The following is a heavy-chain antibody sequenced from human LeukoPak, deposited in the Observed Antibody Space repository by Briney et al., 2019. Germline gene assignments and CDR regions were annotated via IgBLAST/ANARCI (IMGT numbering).Heavy chain of an antibody. CDR1: GFTFDDYA. V-gene: IGHV3-43*02. J-gene: IGHJ6*03. CDR3: AKCLLTYYYYYMDV. CDR2: ISGDGSST. Sequence: GGSLRLSCAASGFTFDDYAMHWVRQAPGKGLEWVSLISGDGSSTYYADSVEGRFTISRDNSKNSLYLQMNSLRTEDTAFYYCAKCLLTYYYYYMDVWGKGTTVTVSS. D-gene: IGHD2-15*01.